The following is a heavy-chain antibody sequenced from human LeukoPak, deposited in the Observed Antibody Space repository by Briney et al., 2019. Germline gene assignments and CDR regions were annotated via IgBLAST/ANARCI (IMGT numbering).Heavy chain of an antibody. V-gene: IGHV4-4*02. Sequence: SGTLSLTCAVSGGSISSSNWWSWVRQPPGTGLEWIGEIYHSGNTNYNPSLKSRATISVDKSKNQFSLKLSSVTAADTAVYYCASLSGSYSYDYWGQGTLVTVSS. CDR2: IYHSGNT. CDR1: GGSISSSNW. D-gene: IGHD1-26*01. J-gene: IGHJ4*02. CDR3: ASLSGSYSYDY.